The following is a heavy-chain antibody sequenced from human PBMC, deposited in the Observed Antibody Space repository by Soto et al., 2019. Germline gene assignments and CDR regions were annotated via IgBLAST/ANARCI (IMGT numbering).Heavy chain of an antibody. CDR2: LSYDGNNK. CDR1: GFTFRSYA. J-gene: IGHJ4*02. Sequence: QVQLVESGGGVVQPGRSLRLSCAASGFTFRSYAMHWVRQAPGKGLELVAVLSYDGNNKYYAESVKGRFAISRDNSRNTLYLQMNSRRAEDTAVYYCARARLDTPALDYWGQGTLVTVSS. V-gene: IGHV3-30*09. CDR3: ARARLDTPALDY. D-gene: IGHD2-2*01.